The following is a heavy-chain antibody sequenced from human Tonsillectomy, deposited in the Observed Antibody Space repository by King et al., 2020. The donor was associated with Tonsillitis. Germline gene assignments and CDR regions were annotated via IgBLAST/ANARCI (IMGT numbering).Heavy chain of an antibody. CDR1: GFIFSDYD. J-gene: IGHJ3*02. D-gene: IGHD3-22*01. CDR2: ISTTGRFI. V-gene: IGHV3-21*01. Sequence: VQLVESGGGLVRPGWSLRLSCATSGFIFSDYDMNWVRQAPGKGLEWVSSISTTGRFIYLADSVKGRFTISRDNTKKSFVLLMNIRRAEDTASYFCAKDKGADYYDSGRGAFDIWGHGTMVTVSS. CDR3: AKDKGADYYDSGRGAFDI.